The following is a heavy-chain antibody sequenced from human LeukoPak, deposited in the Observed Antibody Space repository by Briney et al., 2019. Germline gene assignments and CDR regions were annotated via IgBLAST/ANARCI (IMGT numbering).Heavy chain of an antibody. CDR2: INACNGNT. CDR3: ARLGYMVRGVIPHPNFDY. Sequence: GASVKVSCKASGYTFTSYAMHWVRQAPGQRLEWMGWINACNGNTKYPQKFQGRVTITRDTSASTAYMELSSLRSEDTAVYYCARLGYMVRGVIPHPNFDYWGQGTLVTVSS. V-gene: IGHV1-3*01. J-gene: IGHJ4*02. CDR1: GYTFTSYA. D-gene: IGHD3-10*01.